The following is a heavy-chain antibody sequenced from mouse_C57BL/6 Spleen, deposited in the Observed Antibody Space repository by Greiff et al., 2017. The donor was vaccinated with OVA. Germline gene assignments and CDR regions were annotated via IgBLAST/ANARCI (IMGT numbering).Heavy chain of an antibody. CDR2: IYPRSGNT. D-gene: IGHD1-1*01. V-gene: IGHV1-81*01. Sequence: QVQLKPSGAELARPGASVKLSCKASGYTFTSYGISWVKQRTGPVLAWIGEIYPRSGNTYYNDKFKGKATLTADKASSTAYMELRSLTSEDSAVYFCARITTVVAADYWGQGTTLTVSS. J-gene: IGHJ2*01. CDR3: ARITTVVAADY. CDR1: GYTFTSYG.